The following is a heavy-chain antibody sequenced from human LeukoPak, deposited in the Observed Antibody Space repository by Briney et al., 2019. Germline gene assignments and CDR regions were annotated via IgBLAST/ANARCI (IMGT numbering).Heavy chain of an antibody. CDR1: GYSISSGYY. D-gene: IGHD3-9*01. CDR2: IYHSGST. V-gene: IGHV4-38-2*02. CDR3: ARGRTYYDILTGYLGLEYNWFDP. J-gene: IGHJ5*02. Sequence: SETLSLTCTVSGYSISSGYYWDWIRQPPGKGLEWIGNIYHSGSTYYNPSLRSRVTISVDTSKNQFSLKLSSVTAADTAVYYCARGRTYYDILTGYLGLEYNWFDPWGQGTLVTVSS.